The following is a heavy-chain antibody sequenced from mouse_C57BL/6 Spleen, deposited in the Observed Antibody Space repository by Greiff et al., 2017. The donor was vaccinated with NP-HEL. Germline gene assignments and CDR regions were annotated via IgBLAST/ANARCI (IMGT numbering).Heavy chain of an antibody. CDR1: GFTFSSYA. CDR2: ISSGGDYI. Sequence: EVKVVESGEGLVKPGGSLKLSCAASGFTFSSYAMSWVRQTPEKRLEWVAYISSGGDYIYYADTVKGRFTISRDNARNTLYLQMSSLKSEDTAMYYCTRAGNWYFDVWGTGTTVTVSS. J-gene: IGHJ1*03. CDR3: TRAGNWYFDV. V-gene: IGHV5-9-1*02.